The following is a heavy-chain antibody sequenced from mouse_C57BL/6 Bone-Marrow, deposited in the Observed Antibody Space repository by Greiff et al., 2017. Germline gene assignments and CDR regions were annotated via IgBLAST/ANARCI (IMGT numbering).Heavy chain of an antibody. J-gene: IGHJ2*01. V-gene: IGHV10-1*01. CDR3: VRQTFAY. CDR2: IRSKSNNYAT. CDR1: GFSFNTYA. Sequence: DVKLVESGGGLVQPKGSLKLSCAASGFSFNTYAMNWVRQAPGKGLEWVARIRSKSNNYATYYADSVKDRFTISRDDSESMLYLQMNILKTEDTAMYSCVRQTFAYWGQGTTLTVSS.